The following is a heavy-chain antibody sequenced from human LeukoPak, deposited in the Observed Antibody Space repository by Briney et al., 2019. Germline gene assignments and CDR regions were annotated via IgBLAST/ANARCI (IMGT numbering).Heavy chain of an antibody. V-gene: IGHV1-2*02. CDR1: GYTFSDYY. D-gene: IGHD4-11*01. Sequence: SVKVSCKTSGYTFSDYYIHWVRQAPGQGLEWMGWINPNSGETKSAQKFQGRVTMTGDTSISTAYMELRRVTSDDTAVYYCARDRDYSNTERGFDYWGQGTLVTVSS. CDR3: ARDRDYSNTERGFDY. CDR2: INPNSGET. J-gene: IGHJ4*02.